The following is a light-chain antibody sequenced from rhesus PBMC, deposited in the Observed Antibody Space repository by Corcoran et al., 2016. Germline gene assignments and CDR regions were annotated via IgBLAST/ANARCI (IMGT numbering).Light chain of an antibody. CDR3: QQYYATPWT. V-gene: IGKV1-25*01. Sequence: DIQMTQSPSSLSASVGDRVTITCRASQGITDDLAWYQQKPGETPKLLIYEAYSLQSGIPSRFSGRGSGTDFTLTISSLHSEDFATYYCQQYYATPWTFGQGTKVEIK. CDR1: QGITDD. J-gene: IGKJ1*01. CDR2: EAY.